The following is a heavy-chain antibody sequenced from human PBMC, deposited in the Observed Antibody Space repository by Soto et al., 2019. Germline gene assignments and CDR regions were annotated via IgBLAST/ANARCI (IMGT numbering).Heavy chain of an antibody. CDR2: IVVGSGNT. D-gene: IGHD3-10*01. Sequence: SVKVSCKASGFTFTSSAVQWVRQARGQRLEWIGWIVVGSGNTNYAQKFQERVTISVDTSKNQFSLKLSSVTAADTAVYYCARTPGDWFDPWGQGTLATVSS. J-gene: IGHJ5*02. CDR1: GFTFTSSA. V-gene: IGHV1-58*01. CDR3: ARTPGDWFDP.